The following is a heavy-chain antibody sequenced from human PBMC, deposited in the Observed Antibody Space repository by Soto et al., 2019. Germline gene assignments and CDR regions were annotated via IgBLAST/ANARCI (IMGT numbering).Heavy chain of an antibody. V-gene: IGHV3-7*01. CDR1: GFIFSNYW. Sequence: EEQLVESGGGLVQPGGSLRLSCAASGFIFSNYWMSWVRQAPGKGLEWVANMKQDGSAKYYVDSVKGRFTISRDNAKNSLYLQMNSLRAEDTAVYYCARRYFDLWGRGTLVTVSS. CDR2: MKQDGSAK. CDR3: ARRYFDL. J-gene: IGHJ2*01.